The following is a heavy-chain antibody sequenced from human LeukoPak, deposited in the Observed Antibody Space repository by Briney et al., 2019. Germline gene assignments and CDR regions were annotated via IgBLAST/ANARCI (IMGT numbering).Heavy chain of an antibody. CDR3: ARSPAGDAWPPAYYMDV. CDR1: GFTFSSYE. CDR2: ISTSTSYI. D-gene: IGHD3-10*01. V-gene: IGHV3-48*03. J-gene: IGHJ6*03. Sequence: PGGSLRLSCAASGFTFSSYEFNWVRQAPGKGLEWISYISTSTSYIYYADSVKGRFTISRDNAQNSLYLQMNSLRADDTAVYFCARSPAGDAWPPAYYMDVWGKGTTVTVSS.